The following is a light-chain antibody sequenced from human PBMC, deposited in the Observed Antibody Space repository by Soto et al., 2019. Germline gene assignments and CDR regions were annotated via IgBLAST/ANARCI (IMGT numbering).Light chain of an antibody. CDR2: KAS. CDR3: QQYNDNWT. V-gene: IGKV1-5*03. CDR1: QSISSW. Sequence: DIQMTQSPSTLSASVGDRVTITCRASQSISSWLAWYQQKPGKAPKLLIYKASTLQSGVPSRFRGGGSGKDFTLALSSLQPDDSATYSAQQYNDNWTFGQGTKVDIK. J-gene: IGKJ1*01.